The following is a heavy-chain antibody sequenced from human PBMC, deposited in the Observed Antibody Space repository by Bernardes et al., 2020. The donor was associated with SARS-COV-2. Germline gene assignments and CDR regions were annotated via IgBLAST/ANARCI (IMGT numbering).Heavy chain of an antibody. D-gene: IGHD6-13*01. CDR1: GFTFSNYA. CDR2: ISGPGRT. CDR3: AKELAYGSSWRDYSYYFGMDV. J-gene: IGHJ6*02. V-gene: IGHV3-23*01. Sequence: GGSLRLSCAASGFTFSNYAMSWVRQAPGKGLEWVSDISGPGRTYYADSVRGRFTISRDNSKNTLYLEMNSLRVEDTAVYYCAKELAYGSSWRDYSYYFGMDVWGQGTTVTGSS.